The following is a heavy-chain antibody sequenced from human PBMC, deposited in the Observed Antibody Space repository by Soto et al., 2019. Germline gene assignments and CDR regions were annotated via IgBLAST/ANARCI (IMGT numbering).Heavy chain of an antibody. CDR2: ISSSSSYI. J-gene: IGHJ4*02. CDR3: ARDRFINQGYYFDY. V-gene: IGHV3-21*01. Sequence: GGSLRLSCAASGFTFSSYSMNWVRQAPGKGLEWVSSISSSSSYIYYADSVKGRFTISRDNAKNSLYLQMNSLRAEDTAVYYCARDRFINQGYYFDYWGQGTLVTVSS. D-gene: IGHD3-10*01. CDR1: GFTFSSYS.